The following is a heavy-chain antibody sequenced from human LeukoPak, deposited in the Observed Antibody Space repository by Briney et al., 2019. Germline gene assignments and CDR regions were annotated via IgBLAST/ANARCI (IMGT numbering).Heavy chain of an antibody. CDR1: GFTFSNYA. Sequence: GRSLRLSCAASGFTFSNYAMHWVRQAPGKGLEWVAVISYDGSDKYYADSVKDRFTISRDNSKDTLYLQMNSLRAEDTAVYYCAREPPNCSGGSCYTFDYWGQGTLVTVSS. CDR3: AREPPNCSGGSCYTFDY. V-gene: IGHV3-30*04. D-gene: IGHD2-15*01. J-gene: IGHJ4*02. CDR2: ISYDGSDK.